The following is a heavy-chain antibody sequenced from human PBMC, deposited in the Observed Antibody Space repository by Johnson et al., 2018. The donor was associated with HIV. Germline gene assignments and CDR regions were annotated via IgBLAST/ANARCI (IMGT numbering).Heavy chain of an antibody. D-gene: IGHD4-17*01. CDR1: GFTFSSYD. J-gene: IGHJ3*02. CDR3: ARESTATRGDAFDI. CDR2: IGTAGDT. V-gene: IGHV3-13*01. Sequence: VQLVESGGGLKQPGGSLRLSCAASGFTFSSYDMHWVRQATGKGLEWVSTIGTAGDTYYPGSVKGRFTISRDNSKNTLYLQMGSLRAEDMAVYYCARESTATRGDAFDIWGQGTMVTVSS.